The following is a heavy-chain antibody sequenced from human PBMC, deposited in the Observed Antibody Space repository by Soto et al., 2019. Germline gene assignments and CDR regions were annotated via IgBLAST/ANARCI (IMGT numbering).Heavy chain of an antibody. CDR1: GGSISSGGYY. Sequence: SETRSLTCTVSGGSISSGGYYWSWIRQHPGKGLEWIGYIYYSGSTYYNPSLKSRVTISVDTSKNQFSLKLSSVTAADTAVYYCARDRYYDFWSGYRYNWFDPWGQGTLVTAPQ. V-gene: IGHV4-31*03. CDR2: IYYSGST. D-gene: IGHD3-3*01. CDR3: ARDRYYDFWSGYRYNWFDP. J-gene: IGHJ5*02.